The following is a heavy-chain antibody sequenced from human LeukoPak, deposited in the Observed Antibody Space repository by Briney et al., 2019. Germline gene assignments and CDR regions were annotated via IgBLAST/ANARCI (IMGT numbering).Heavy chain of an antibody. J-gene: IGHJ4*02. CDR1: GFTFSSYA. CDR3: AQVMGVRGAPSDY. Sequence: GGPLRLSCAASGFTFSSYAMSWVRQAPGKGLEWVSAISGSGGTKYYADSVNGRFTISRDNSKNTLYLQMNSLTAEDTALYYSAQVMGVRGAPSDYWGQGTLVTVSS. D-gene: IGHD3-10*01. V-gene: IGHV3-23*01. CDR2: ISGSGGTK.